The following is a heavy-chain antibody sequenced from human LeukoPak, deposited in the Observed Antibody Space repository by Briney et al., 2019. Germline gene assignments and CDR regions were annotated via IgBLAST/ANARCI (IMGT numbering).Heavy chain of an antibody. CDR3: ARAAYGSGSYLYYYYGMDV. J-gene: IGHJ6*02. CDR2: ISYDGSNK. D-gene: IGHD3-10*01. V-gene: IGHV3-30*04. Sequence: PAGSLTLSCAASGFTFSTFTMHWVRQAPGTGLEWVAVISYDGSNKYYADSVKGRFTISRENSKNTLYLPMNSLRAEDTAVYYCARAAYGSGSYLYYYYGMDVWAQGTTVTVSS. CDR1: GFTFSTFT.